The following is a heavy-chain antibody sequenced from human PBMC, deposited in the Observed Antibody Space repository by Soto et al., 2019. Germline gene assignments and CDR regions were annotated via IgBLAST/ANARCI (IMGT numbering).Heavy chain of an antibody. J-gene: IGHJ3*02. V-gene: IGHV1-24*01. CDR2: FDPEDGET. Sequence: AXVKVSCKVSGYTLTELSMHWVRQAPGKGLGWMGGFDPEDGETIYAQKFQGRVTMTEDTSTDTAYMELSSLRSEDTAVYYCATAPPVSGWPHAFDIWGQGTMVTVSS. D-gene: IGHD6-19*01. CDR3: ATAPPVSGWPHAFDI. CDR1: GYTLTELS.